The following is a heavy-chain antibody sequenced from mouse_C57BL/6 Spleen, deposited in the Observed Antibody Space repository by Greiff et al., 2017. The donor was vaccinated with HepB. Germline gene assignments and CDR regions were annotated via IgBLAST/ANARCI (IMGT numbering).Heavy chain of an antibody. CDR3: ARQLRLHYAMDY. V-gene: IGHV1-50*01. Sequence: VQLQQPGAELVKPGASVKLSCKASGYTFTSYWMQWVKQRPGQGLEWIGEIDPSDSYTNYNQKFKGKATLTVDTSSSTAYMQLSSLTSEDSAVYYCARQLRLHYAMDYWGQGTSVTVSS. J-gene: IGHJ4*01. CDR1: GYTFTSYW. D-gene: IGHD3-2*02. CDR2: IDPSDSYT.